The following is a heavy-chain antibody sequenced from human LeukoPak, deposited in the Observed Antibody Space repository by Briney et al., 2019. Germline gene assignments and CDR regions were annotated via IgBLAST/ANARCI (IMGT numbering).Heavy chain of an antibody. CDR2: IYSGGRT. D-gene: IGHD4-17*01. V-gene: IGHV3-66*01. Sequence: GRSLRLSCAASGFTVSSNYISWVRQAPGKGLEWVSVIYSGGRTNYAASVRGRFPISRNTSKIKLYTQLNCLRADDTAVYYCARGYDYGEYTYYYYGMDVWGQGTTVTVSS. J-gene: IGHJ6*02. CDR3: ARGYDYGEYTYYYYGMDV. CDR1: GFTVSSNY.